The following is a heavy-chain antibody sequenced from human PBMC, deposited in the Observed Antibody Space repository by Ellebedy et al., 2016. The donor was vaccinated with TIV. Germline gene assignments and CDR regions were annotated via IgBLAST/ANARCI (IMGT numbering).Heavy chain of an antibody. V-gene: IGHV1-2*02. CDR1: GYTFTGYY. Sequence: ASVKVSCXASGYTFTGYYMHWVRQAPGQGLEWMGWINPNSGGTNYAQKFQGRVTMTRDTSISTAYMELSRLRSEDTAVYYCARLYYGMDVWGQGTSVAVSS. CDR3: ARLYYGMDV. CDR2: INPNSGGT. J-gene: IGHJ6*02.